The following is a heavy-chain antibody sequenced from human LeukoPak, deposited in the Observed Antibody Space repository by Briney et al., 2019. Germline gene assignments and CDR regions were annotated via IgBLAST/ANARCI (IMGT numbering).Heavy chain of an antibody. V-gene: IGHV4-59*08. CDR2: IHYSGTT. CDR3: ARYGITIVRGGKYYFDS. D-gene: IGHD3-10*01. J-gene: IGHJ4*02. CDR1: GGSISGYF. Sequence: SETLSLTCTVSGGSISGYFWSWVRQPPGKGLEWIGYIHYSGTTNYNPSLNSRVTISVDTSKNQFSLRLSSVTAADTAVYYCARYGITIVRGGKYYFDSWGQGTLVTVSS.